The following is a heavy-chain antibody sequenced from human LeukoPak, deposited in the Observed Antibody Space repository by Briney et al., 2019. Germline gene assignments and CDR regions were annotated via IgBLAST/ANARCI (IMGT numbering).Heavy chain of an antibody. CDR1: AYSISSGYY. Sequence: SETLSLTCTVAAYSISSGYYWGWIRQPPGKGLEWIGSIYYSGSTYYKPSLESRITISVDTSKNQFSLKLSSVTAADTAVYYCATSGWYLLPGVYWGQGTLVTVSS. V-gene: IGHV4-38-2*02. CDR3: ATSGWYLLPGVY. J-gene: IGHJ4*02. D-gene: IGHD6-19*01. CDR2: IYYSGST.